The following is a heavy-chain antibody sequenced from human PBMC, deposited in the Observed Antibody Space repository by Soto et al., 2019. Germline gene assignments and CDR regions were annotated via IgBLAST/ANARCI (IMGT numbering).Heavy chain of an antibody. D-gene: IGHD3-10*01. V-gene: IGHV4-59*08. CDR2: IYYSGST. J-gene: IGHJ4*02. CDR3: ARNYGPGYTFDY. Sequence: SETLCLTCTVSGGSISSYYWSWIRQPPGKGLEWIGYIYYSGSTNYNPSLKSRVTISVDTSKNQFSLKLSSVTAADTAVYYCARNYGPGYTFDYWGQGTLVTVS. CDR1: GGSISSYY.